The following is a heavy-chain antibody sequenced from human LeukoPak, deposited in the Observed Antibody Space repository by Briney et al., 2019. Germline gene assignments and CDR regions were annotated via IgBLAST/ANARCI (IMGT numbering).Heavy chain of an antibody. CDR1: GYTFTSYY. CDR2: INPSGGST. CDR3: ARGGLYSGYDLALNP. V-gene: IGHV1-46*01. D-gene: IGHD5-12*01. J-gene: IGHJ5*02. Sequence: ASVKVSCKASGYTFTSYYMHWVRQAPGQGLEWMGIINPSGGSTSYAQKFQGRVTITTDKSTSTAYMELSSLRSEDTAVYYCARGGLYSGYDLALNPWGQGTLVTVSS.